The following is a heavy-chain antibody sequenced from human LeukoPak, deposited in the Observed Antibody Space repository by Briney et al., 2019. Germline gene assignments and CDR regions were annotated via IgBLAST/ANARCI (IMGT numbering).Heavy chain of an antibody. D-gene: IGHD6-19*01. CDR1: GYTFTTYY. Sequence: GASGKVSCKTSGYTFTTYYMHWVRQAPGQGLEWMGIINPSGGTTNYAQKFQGRVTMTRDTSTPTLYMELSSLRSEDTAVYYCARGRPGSGWSFDYWGQGTLVTVSS. J-gene: IGHJ4*02. CDR3: ARGRPGSGWSFDY. V-gene: IGHV1-46*01. CDR2: INPSGGTT.